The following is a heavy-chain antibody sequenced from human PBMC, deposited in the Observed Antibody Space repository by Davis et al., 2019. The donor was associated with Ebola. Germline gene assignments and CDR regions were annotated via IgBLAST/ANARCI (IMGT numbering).Heavy chain of an antibody. Sequence: GESLKISCTASGFTFSSYWMNWVRQVPGKGLEWVSSITRSGAGAYYADSVKGRCTISRDNSKNTLYLQMNSLRAEDTAVYYCAKSGLSFGVVKYHYGMDVWGKGTTVTVSS. J-gene: IGHJ6*04. V-gene: IGHV3-23*01. CDR2: ITRSGAGA. CDR1: GFTFSSYW. D-gene: IGHD3-3*01. CDR3: AKSGLSFGVVKYHYGMDV.